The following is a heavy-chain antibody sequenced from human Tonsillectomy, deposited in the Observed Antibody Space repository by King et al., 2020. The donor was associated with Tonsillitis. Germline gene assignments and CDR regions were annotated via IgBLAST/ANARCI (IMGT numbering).Heavy chain of an antibody. CDR1: GLTFSSHA. D-gene: IGHD6-6*01. Sequence: VQLVESGGGLVQPGGSLRLSCAASGLTFSSHAMNWVRQAPGKGLEWVSAISGSGDGTYYADSVKGRFTNSRDNSKSTLYLQMSSLRAEDTAVYYCAKDRYSTSSAGALDYWGQGTLVTVSS. CDR2: ISGSGDGT. V-gene: IGHV3-23*04. CDR3: AKDRYSTSSAGALDY. J-gene: IGHJ4*02.